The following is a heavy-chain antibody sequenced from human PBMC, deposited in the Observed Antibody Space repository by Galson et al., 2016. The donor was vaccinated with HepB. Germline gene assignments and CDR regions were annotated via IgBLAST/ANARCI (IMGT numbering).Heavy chain of an antibody. Sequence: SLRLSCAASGFPFSASVMAWIRQTPGKGRECVAYISGGSDSKYNADSMEGRVSIHRANAQNFLYLQLNNLSAEDTALYYCVRGNYGFDVWGQGTTVTVSS. J-gene: IGHJ6*02. V-gene: IGHV3-11*01. CDR3: VRGNYGFDV. CDR1: GFPFSASV. CDR2: ISGGSDSK.